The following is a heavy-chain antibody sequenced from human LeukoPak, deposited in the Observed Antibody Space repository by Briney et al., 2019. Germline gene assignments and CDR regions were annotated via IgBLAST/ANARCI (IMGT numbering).Heavy chain of an antibody. CDR2: INAFNGNT. CDR3: ARELDIVVVRGALRHYGVDV. Sequence: ALVKVSCKASGYTFTSYGISWVRQTPGQGLEWMGWINAFNGNTNYAQKFQGRVTMSTDTSTSTAYMELRSLRTDDPAVYYCARELDIVVVRGALRHYGVDVWGQGTTVTVSS. J-gene: IGHJ6*02. CDR1: GYTFTSYG. V-gene: IGHV1-18*01. D-gene: IGHD2-2*01.